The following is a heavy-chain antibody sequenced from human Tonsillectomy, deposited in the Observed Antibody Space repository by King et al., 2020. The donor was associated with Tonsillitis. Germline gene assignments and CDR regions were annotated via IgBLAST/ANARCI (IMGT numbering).Heavy chain of an antibody. D-gene: IGHD3-10*01. V-gene: IGHV4-61*02. CDR3: AREGRLGHYYYYYYMDV. J-gene: IGHJ6*03. CDR2: IYTSGNT. Sequence: QLQESGPGLVKPSQTLSLTCTVSGGSISSGTYYWNWIRQPAGKRLEWIGRIYTSGNTNYNPPLKSRVTISVDTSKNQFSLKLSPVTAADTAVYYCAREGRLGHYYYYYYMDVWGKGTTVTVSS. CDR1: GGSISSGTYY.